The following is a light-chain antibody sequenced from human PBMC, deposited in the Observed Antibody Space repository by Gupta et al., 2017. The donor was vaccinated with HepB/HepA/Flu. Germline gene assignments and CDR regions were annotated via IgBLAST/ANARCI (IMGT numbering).Light chain of an antibody. CDR2: GAS. Sequence: EIVLTQSPGTLSLSPGERATLSCRASQSVSSTYLAWYQQTPGQTLRLLIYGASSRATGIPDRFSGSGSGTDFTLTISRLEPEDFAVYYCQQYGSSPYTFGQGTKLEIK. J-gene: IGKJ2*01. CDR3: QQYGSSPYT. CDR1: QSVSSTY. V-gene: IGKV3-20*01.